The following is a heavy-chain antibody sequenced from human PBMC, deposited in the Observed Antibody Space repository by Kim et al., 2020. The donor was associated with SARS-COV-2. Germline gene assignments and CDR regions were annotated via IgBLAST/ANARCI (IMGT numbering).Heavy chain of an antibody. CDR1: GFTFSSYA. CDR2: ISYDGSNK. Sequence: GGSLRLSCAASGFTFSSYAMHWVRQAPGKGLEWVAVISYDGSNKYYADSVKGRFTISRDNSKNTLYLQMNSLRAEDTAVYYCARLSLQLILADAFDIWGQGTMVTVSS. D-gene: IGHD2-2*01. CDR3: ARLSLQLILADAFDI. J-gene: IGHJ3*02. V-gene: IGHV3-30*04.